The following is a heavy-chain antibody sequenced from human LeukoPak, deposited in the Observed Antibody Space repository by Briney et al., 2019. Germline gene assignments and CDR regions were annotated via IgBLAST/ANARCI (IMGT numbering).Heavy chain of an antibody. CDR3: AREVRYFDWLLPTTNYLDY. CDR2: ISYDGSNK. J-gene: IGHJ4*02. CDR1: GFTFSSYA. V-gene: IGHV3-30*04. D-gene: IGHD3-9*01. Sequence: GRSLRLSCAASGFTFSSYAMHWVRQAPGKGLEWVAVISYDGSNKYYADSVKGRFTISRDNSKNTLYLQMNSLRAEDTAVYYCAREVRYFDWLLPTTNYLDYWGQGTLVTVSS.